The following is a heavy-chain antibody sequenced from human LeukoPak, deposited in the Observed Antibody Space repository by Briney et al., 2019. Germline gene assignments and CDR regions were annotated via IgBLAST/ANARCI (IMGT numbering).Heavy chain of an antibody. CDR1: GGSISSSSYY. Sequence: PSETLSLTCTVSGGSISSSSYYWGWLRQPPGKGLEWIGSIYYSGSTYYNPSLKSRVTISVDTSKNQFSLKLSSVTAADTAVYYCAKLAMFRGIPSGYFQHWGQGTLVTVSS. CDR3: AKLAMFRGIPSGYFQH. D-gene: IGHD3-10*01. CDR2: IYYSGST. V-gene: IGHV4-39*07. J-gene: IGHJ1*01.